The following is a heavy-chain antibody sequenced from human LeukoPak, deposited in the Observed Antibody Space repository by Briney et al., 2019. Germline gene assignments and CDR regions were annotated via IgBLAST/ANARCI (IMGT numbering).Heavy chain of an antibody. CDR2: ISGSGGNT. CDR3: AIDMGLAI. CDR1: GFPFSSYG. D-gene: IGHD6-19*01. J-gene: IGHJ3*02. Sequence: GGSLRLSCAASGFPFSSYGMSWVRRAPGKGPEWVSGISGSGGNTYYADSVKGRFTISRDNAENSLYLQMNRLRGEYMAVYYCAIDMGLAIWGQGTMVTVSS. V-gene: IGHV3-23*01.